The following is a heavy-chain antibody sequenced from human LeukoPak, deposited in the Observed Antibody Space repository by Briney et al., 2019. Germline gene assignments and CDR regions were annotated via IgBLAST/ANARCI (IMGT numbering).Heavy chain of an antibody. CDR3: AREDYDILTGYPRFDP. V-gene: IGHV4-61*02. CDR1: GGSISSGSYY. J-gene: IGHJ5*02. Sequence: SETLSLTCTVSGGSISSGSYYWSRIRQPAGKGLVWIGRIYTSGSTNYNPSLKSRVTISVDTSKNQFSLKLSSVTAADTAVYYCAREDYDILTGYPRFDPWGQGTLVTVSS. D-gene: IGHD3-9*01. CDR2: IYTSGST.